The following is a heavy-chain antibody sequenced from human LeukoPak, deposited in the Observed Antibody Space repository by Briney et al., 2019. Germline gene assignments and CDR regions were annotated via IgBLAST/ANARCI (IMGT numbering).Heavy chain of an antibody. J-gene: IGHJ4*02. CDR2: IYHSGST. CDR1: GGPISSGGYY. D-gene: IGHD3-16*01. CDR3: ARARGGVGF. V-gene: IGHV4-30-2*01. Sequence: PSETLSLTCTVSGGPISSGGYYWSWIRQPPGKGLEWIGYIYHSGSTYYNPSLKSRVTISVDRSKNQFSLKLSSVTAADTAVYYCARARGGVGFWGQGTLVTVSS.